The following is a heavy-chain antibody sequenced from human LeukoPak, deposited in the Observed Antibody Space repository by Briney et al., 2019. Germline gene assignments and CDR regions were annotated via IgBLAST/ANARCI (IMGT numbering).Heavy chain of an antibody. J-gene: IGHJ6*02. V-gene: IGHV3-33*01. Sequence: PGGSLRLSCAASGFTFSSCGMHWVRQAPGKGLEWVAVIWYDGSNKYYADSVKGRFTISRDNSKNTLYLQMNSLRAEDTAVYYCARVSSRSYYGMDVWGQGTTVTVSS. CDR3: ARVSSRSYYGMDV. CDR2: IWYDGSNK. D-gene: IGHD6-13*01. CDR1: GFTFSSCG.